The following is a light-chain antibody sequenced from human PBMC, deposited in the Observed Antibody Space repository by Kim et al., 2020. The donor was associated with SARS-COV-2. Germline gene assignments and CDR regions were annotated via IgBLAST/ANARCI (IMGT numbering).Light chain of an antibody. CDR1: QSVSRSY. CDR3: QHYGSSPPFT. J-gene: IGKJ2*01. V-gene: IGKV3-20*01. CDR2: CAS. Sequence: SAAVGASLSRTGRQSVSRSYLACYHQQPRQPPRLLLSCASNRSPGIPDRCSGSRSGTDFTLTINRRLPDDIAVYYCQHYGSSPPFTFGQGTKLEI.